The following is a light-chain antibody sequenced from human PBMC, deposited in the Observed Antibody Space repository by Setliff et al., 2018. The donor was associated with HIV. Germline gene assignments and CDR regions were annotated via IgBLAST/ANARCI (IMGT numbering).Light chain of an antibody. CDR2: DVI. CDR3: SSYTTSSTLEV. CDR1: SSDVGGYYS. Sequence: QSALTQPASVSGSPGQSITISCTGISSDVGGYYSVSWYQQHPGKAPKLMIYDVINRPSGVSNRFSGSRSGNTASLTISGLQVEDEADYYCSSYTTSSTLEVFGPGTKVTV. J-gene: IGLJ1*01. V-gene: IGLV2-14*03.